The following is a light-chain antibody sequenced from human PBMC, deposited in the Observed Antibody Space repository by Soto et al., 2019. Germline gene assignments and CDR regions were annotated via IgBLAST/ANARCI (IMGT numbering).Light chain of an antibody. CDR2: GAS. J-gene: IGKJ1*01. CDR3: QQYNNWWT. CDR1: QTVRNN. Sequence: VVVTQSPGTLSLPPEERATLSCRASQTVRNNYLAWYQQKPGQAPRLLIYGASTRATGIPARFSGSGSGTEFTLTISSLQSEDFAVYYCQQYNNWWTFGQGTKVDI. V-gene: IGKV3-15*01.